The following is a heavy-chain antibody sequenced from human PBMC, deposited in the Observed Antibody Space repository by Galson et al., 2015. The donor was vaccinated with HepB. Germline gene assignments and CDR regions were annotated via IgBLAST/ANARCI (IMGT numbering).Heavy chain of an antibody. V-gene: IGHV3-11*03. CDR3: ARFLTYYYDSSGYYFDY. D-gene: IGHD3-22*01. CDR1: GFTFSDYY. Sequence: SLRLSCAASGFTFSDYYMSWIRQAPGKGLEWVSYISSSSSYTNYADSVKGRFTISRDNAKNSLYLQMNSLRAEDTAVYYCARFLTYYYDSSGYYFDYWGQGTLVTVSS. J-gene: IGHJ4*02. CDR2: ISSSSSYT.